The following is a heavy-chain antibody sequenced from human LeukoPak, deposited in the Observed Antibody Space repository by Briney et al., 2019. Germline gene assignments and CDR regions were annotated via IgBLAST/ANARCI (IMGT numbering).Heavy chain of an antibody. J-gene: IGHJ4*02. CDR1: GFIFSNYG. D-gene: IGHD3-22*01. CDR2: ISYNGATT. Sequence: GGSLRLSCAASGFIFSNYGMSWVRQAPGKGLDWVSVISYNGATTYYADSVKGRFTISRDNSKNTLYLQVNSLRAEDTAVYYCAKKGGASSGYYSYNDYWGQGTLVTVSS. V-gene: IGHV3-23*01. CDR3: AKKGGASSGYYSYNDY.